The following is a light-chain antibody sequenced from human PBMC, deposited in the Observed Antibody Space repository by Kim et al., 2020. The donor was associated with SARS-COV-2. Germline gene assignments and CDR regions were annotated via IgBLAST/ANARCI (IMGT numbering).Light chain of an antibody. Sequence: EIVLTQSPGTLSLSPGERATLSCRASQTVRSNYLAWYQRKPGQAPRLLIYGTSSRATGIPDRFSGSGSGTDFTLTISRLEPEDFAVYYCQQYDKSLFTFGPGTKVDFK. CDR2: GTS. CDR3: QQYDKSLFT. V-gene: IGKV3-20*01. CDR1: QTVRSNY. J-gene: IGKJ3*01.